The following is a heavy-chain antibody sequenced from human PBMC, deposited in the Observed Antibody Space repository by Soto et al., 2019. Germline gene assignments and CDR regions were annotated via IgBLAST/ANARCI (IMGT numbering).Heavy chain of an antibody. V-gene: IGHV4-31*03. Sequence: QVQLQESGPGLVKPSQTLSLTCTVSGGSISSGGYYWSWIRQHPGKGLEWIGYIYYSGSTYYNPSLKSRVTKSVDTSKNQFSLKLSSVTAADTAVYYCARDYGVVVPAANYYYYYGMDVWGQGTTVTVSS. D-gene: IGHD2-2*01. CDR3: ARDYGVVVPAANYYYYYGMDV. J-gene: IGHJ6*02. CDR2: IYYSGST. CDR1: GGSISSGGYY.